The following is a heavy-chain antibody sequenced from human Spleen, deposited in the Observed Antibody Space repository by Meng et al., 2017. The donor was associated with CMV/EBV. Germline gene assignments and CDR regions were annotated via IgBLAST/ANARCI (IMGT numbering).Heavy chain of an antibody. Sequence: KIAGKGAGHGFTSDWSGWVRQRPGKGLEWMGIIYPGDSDTRYSPSFQGQVTISADKSISTAYLQWNSLKASDTAMYYCARRPGWDFDYWGQGTLVTVSS. D-gene: IGHD6-19*01. J-gene: IGHJ4*02. CDR2: IYPGDSDT. V-gene: IGHV5-51*01. CDR3: ARRPGWDFDY. CDR1: GHGFTSDW.